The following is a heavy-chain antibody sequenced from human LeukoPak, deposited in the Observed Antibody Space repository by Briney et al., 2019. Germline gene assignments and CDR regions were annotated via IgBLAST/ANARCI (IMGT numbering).Heavy chain of an antibody. CDR3: ARGAYCYDSSGYNWYFDL. CDR2: IYDSGST. Sequence: PSETLSLTCSVSGDSISRYYWSRIRQPPGKGLEWIGYIYDSGSTNYNPSLKSRVTISVDTSKKQFSLNLSSVTAADTAVYYCARGAYCYDSSGYNWYFDLWGRGTLVTVSS. J-gene: IGHJ2*01. D-gene: IGHD3-22*01. V-gene: IGHV4-59*01. CDR1: GDSISRYY.